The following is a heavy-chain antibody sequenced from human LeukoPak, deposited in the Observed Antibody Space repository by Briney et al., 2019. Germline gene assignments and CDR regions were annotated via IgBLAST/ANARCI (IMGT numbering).Heavy chain of an antibody. CDR3: ARSFGFPFGYMDV. J-gene: IGHJ6*03. CDR2: ISYDASND. V-gene: IGHV3-30*04. D-gene: IGHD2-21*01. Sequence: GGSLRLSCAASGFTFSDYPMYWVPQAPGKGLEWVAVISYDASNDFYRDSVRGRFTISRDNARNTVYLQMDTLKPEDTAVYYCARSFGFPFGYMDVWGKGTMVIVSS. CDR1: GFTFSDYP.